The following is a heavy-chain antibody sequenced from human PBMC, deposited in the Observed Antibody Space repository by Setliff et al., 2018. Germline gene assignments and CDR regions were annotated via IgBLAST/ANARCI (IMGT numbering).Heavy chain of an antibody. V-gene: IGHV4-34*01. J-gene: IGHJ4*02. CDR1: GGSFSGYY. D-gene: IGHD3-3*01. Sequence: ASETLSLTCAVYGGSFSGYYWSWIRQPPGKGLEWIGEINHSGSTNYNPSLKSRVTISVDTSKNQFSLKLSSVTAADTAVYYCARGRSNFWGYYFDYWGQGTLVTVS. CDR2: INHSGST. CDR3: ARGRSNFWGYYFDY.